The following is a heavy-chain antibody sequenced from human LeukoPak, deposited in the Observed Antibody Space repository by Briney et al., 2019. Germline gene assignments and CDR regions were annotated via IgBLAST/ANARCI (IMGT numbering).Heavy chain of an antibody. D-gene: IGHD3-22*01. V-gene: IGHV3-23*01. CDR3: AKRGVVTRVILVGFHKEAYYFDS. CDR2: ISDSGGRT. J-gene: IGHJ4*02. Sequence: PGGSLRLSCAVSGITLSNYGMSWVRQTPGKGLEWVAGISDSGGRTNYADSVKGRFTISRDNPKNTLYLQMNSLRAEDTAVYFCAKRGVVTRVILVGFHKEAYYFDSWGQGALVTDSS. CDR1: GITLSNYG.